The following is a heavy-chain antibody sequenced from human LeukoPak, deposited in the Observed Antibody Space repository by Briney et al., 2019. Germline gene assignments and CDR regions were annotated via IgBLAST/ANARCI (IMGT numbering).Heavy chain of an antibody. V-gene: IGHV1-18*01. CDR2: ISAYNGNT. CDR3: AREDPGYSYGLYDY. D-gene: IGHD5-18*01. CDR1: GYTFTSYG. J-gene: IGHJ4*02. Sequence: GASVKVSCKASGYTFTSYGISWVRQAPGQGLEWIGWISAYNGNTNYAQKLQGRVTMTTDTSTSTAYMELRSLRSDDTAVYYCAREDPGYSYGLYDYWGQGTLVTVSS.